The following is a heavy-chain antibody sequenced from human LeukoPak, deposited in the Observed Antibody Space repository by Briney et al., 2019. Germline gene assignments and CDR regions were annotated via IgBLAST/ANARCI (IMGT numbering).Heavy chain of an antibody. CDR3: ARGLWFGELWPDY. V-gene: IGHV3-33*01. D-gene: IGHD3-10*01. CDR2: IWYDGSNK. J-gene: IGHJ4*02. Sequence: GGSLRLSCAASGFTFSSYGMHWVRQAPGKGLEWVAVIWYDGSNKYYADSVKGRFTISRDNSKNTLYLQMNSLRAEDTAVYYCARGLWFGELWPDYWGQGTLVTVSS. CDR1: GFTFSSYG.